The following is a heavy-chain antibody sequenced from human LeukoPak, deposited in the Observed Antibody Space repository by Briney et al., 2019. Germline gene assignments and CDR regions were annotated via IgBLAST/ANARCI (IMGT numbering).Heavy chain of an antibody. J-gene: IGHJ4*02. CDR2: INPNSGGT. Sequence: ASVKVSCKASGYTFTSYAMNWVRQAPGQGLEWMGWINPNSGGTNYAQKFQGRVTMTRDTSISTAYMELSRLRSDDTAVYYCARLTYSSGWYVGPDFDYWGQGTLVTVSS. CDR3: ARLTYSSGWYVGPDFDY. CDR1: GYTFTSYA. D-gene: IGHD6-19*01. V-gene: IGHV1-2*02.